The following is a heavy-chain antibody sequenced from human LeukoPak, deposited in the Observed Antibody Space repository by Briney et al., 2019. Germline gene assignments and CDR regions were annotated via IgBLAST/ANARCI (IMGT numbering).Heavy chain of an antibody. CDR1: GINFSDHY. J-gene: IGHJ4*02. CDR2: TRNKTKSYST. Sequence: GGSLRLSCEGSGINFSDHYMDWVRQAPGKGLEWVGRTRNKTKSYSTEYAASVKGRFTISRDDSTNSLYLQMNSLKTEDTAVYYCGRGLADWGQGTLVTVSS. CDR3: GRGLAD. V-gene: IGHV3-72*01.